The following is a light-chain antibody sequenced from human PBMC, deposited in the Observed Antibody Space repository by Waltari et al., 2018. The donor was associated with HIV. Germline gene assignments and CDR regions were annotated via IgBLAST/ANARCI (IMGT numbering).Light chain of an antibody. Sequence: SSELTQDPAVSVALGQTVRITCQGDSLRSYYASWYQQKPGQAPILVIYGTNNRPSGIPDRFSGSSSGNTASLTITGAQAEDEADYYCNSRDSSGKHHWVFGGGTKLTVL. V-gene: IGLV3-19*01. CDR2: GTN. J-gene: IGLJ3*02. CDR3: NSRDSSGKHHWV. CDR1: SLRSYY.